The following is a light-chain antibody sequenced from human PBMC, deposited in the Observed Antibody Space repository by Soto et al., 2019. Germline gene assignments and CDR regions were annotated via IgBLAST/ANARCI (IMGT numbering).Light chain of an antibody. CDR3: SSYAGSNNVV. CDR1: SSDVGGYNY. CDR2: EVS. V-gene: IGLV2-8*01. Sequence: QYVLTQPPSASGSPVQSVTISCTGTSSDVGGYNYVSWYQQHPGKAPKLMIYEVSKRPSGVPDRFSGSKSGNTASLTVSGLQAEDEADYYCSSYAGSNNVVFGGGTKLTVL. J-gene: IGLJ2*01.